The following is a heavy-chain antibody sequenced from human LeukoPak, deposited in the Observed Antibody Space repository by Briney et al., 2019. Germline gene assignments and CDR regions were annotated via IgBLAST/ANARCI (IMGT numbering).Heavy chain of an antibody. J-gene: IGHJ4*02. D-gene: IGHD3-16*02. V-gene: IGHV4-61*02. Sequence: SSETLSLTCTVSGGSISSGSYYWSWIRQPAGKGLEWIGRIYTSRSTNYNPSLKSRATISVDMSKNQFSLKLSSVTAADTAVYYCARGRDVWGSYRIDYWGQGTLVTVSS. CDR3: ARGRDVWGSYRIDY. CDR2: IYTSRST. CDR1: GGSISSGSYY.